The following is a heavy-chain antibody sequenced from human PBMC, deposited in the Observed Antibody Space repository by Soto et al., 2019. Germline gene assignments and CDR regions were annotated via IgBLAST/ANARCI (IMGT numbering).Heavy chain of an antibody. V-gene: IGHV6-1*01. CDR2: TYYRSRWDS. CDR3: ARSEEDSDYYYYGMDV. J-gene: IGHJ6*02. D-gene: IGHD2-15*01. CDR1: GDTVSSNSVA. Sequence: SQTLSLTCVGSGDTVSSNSVAWNWVRQSPSRGLAWLGRTYYRSRWDSDYAVSVRSRIDINADTSKNQVSLQLNSVTPEDTAVYYCARSEEDSDYYYYGMDVWGQGTTVTVSS.